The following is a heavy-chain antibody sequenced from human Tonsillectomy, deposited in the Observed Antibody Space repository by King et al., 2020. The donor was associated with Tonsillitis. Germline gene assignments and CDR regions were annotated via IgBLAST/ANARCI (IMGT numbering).Heavy chain of an antibody. D-gene: IGHD3-10*01. CDR2: IYYSGST. J-gene: IGHJ4*02. Sequence: VQLQESGPGLVKPSETLSLTCTVSGGSISSYYWSWIRQPPGKGLEWIGYIYYSGSTNYNPSLKSRVTISVDTSKNQFSLKLSSVTAADTAVCYCARVGGSGSYYNDYYFDYWGQGTLVTVSS. CDR3: ARVGGSGSYYNDYYFDY. V-gene: IGHV4-59*01. CDR1: GGSISSYY.